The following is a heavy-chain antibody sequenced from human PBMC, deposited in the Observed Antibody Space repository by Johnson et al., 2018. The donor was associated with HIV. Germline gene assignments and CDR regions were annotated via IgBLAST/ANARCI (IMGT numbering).Heavy chain of an antibody. Sequence: QVQLVESGGGLVQPGGSLRLSCAASGFTFSSYGMHWVRQAPGKGLEWVAFIRYDGSNKYYADSVKGRFTISRDNSKNTLYLQMNSLRAEETAVYYCAKDRGLLDAFDIWGQGTTVTVSS. V-gene: IGHV3-30*02. CDR2: IRYDGSNK. CDR3: AKDRGLLDAFDI. CDR1: GFTFSSYG. J-gene: IGHJ3*02.